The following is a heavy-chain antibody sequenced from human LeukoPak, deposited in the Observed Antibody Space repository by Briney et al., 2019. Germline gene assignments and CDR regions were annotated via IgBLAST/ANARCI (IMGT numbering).Heavy chain of an antibody. J-gene: IGHJ4*02. CDR3: ARSGYSGYDYPRVSHSVYFDY. CDR2: IYHSGST. CDR1: GGSISSGGYY. V-gene: IGHV4-30-2*01. Sequence: SETLSLTCTVSGGSISSGGYYWSWIRQPPGKGLEWIGYIYHSGSTYYNPSLKSRVTISVDRSKNQFSLKLSSVTAADTAVYYCARSGYSGYDYPRVSHSVYFDYWGQGTLVTVSS. D-gene: IGHD5-12*01.